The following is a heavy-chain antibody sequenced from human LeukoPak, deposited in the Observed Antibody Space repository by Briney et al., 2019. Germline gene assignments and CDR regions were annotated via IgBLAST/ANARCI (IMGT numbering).Heavy chain of an antibody. Sequence: SETLSLTCSVSGDSISGSSYYWGWIRQPPGKGLEWIGRIYTSGSTNYNPSLKSRVTMSVDTSKNQFSLKLSSVTAADTAVYYCARGLDFDYWGQGTLVTVSS. CDR2: IYTSGST. CDR3: ARGLDFDY. CDR1: GDSISGSSYY. V-gene: IGHV4-61*05. J-gene: IGHJ4*02.